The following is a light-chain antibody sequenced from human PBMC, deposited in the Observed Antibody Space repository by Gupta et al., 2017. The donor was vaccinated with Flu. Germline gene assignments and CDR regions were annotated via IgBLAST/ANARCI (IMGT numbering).Light chain of an antibody. CDR3: QSYDSSLSAWV. J-gene: IGLJ3*02. V-gene: IGLV1-40*01. CDR2: GNN. CDR1: SSNIGAAYD. Sequence: TISCTGSSSNIGAAYDVHWYQHLPGTAPKLLISGNNNRPSGVPDRFSGSKSGTSASLAITGLQAEDEADYYCQSYDSSLSAWVFGGGTKLTVL.